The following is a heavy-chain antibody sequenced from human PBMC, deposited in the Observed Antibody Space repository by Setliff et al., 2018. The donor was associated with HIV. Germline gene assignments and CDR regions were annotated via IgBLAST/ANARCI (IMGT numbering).Heavy chain of an antibody. Sequence: SETLSLTCGVSGGSISDSKYYWSWIRQPAGKGLEWIGHVYPSGSTNYNPSLQSRVAISVDTSKNQFTLQLSSVTAADTAMYFCARDHGVATVVMDYYSGMDVWGPGTTVTVSS. CDR3: ARDHGVATVVMDYYSGMDV. CDR1: GGSISDSKYY. CDR2: VYPSGST. D-gene: IGHD5-12*01. V-gene: IGHV4-61*09. J-gene: IGHJ6*02.